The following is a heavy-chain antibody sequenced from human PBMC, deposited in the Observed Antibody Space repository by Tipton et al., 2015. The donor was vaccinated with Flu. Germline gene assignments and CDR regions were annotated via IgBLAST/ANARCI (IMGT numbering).Heavy chain of an antibody. Sequence: TLSLTCTVSGDSVSTTIYYWGWVRQPPGKGLEWIGSIYYSGTTYYNPSLKSRVTISVDSSKNEFSLTVASLTAADTAVYYCARDLWNDRRAYYYYGVDVWGQGTTVTVSS. V-gene: IGHV4-39*07. CDR2: IYYSGTT. D-gene: IGHD1-1*01. CDR3: ARDLWNDRRAYYYYGVDV. CDR1: GDSVSTTIYY. J-gene: IGHJ6*02.